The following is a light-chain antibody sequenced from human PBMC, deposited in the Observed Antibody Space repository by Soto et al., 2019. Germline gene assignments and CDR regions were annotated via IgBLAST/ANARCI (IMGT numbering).Light chain of an antibody. Sequence: DIQMTQSPSSLSASVGDRVTITCRTSQSIASYLNWYQQKPRKAPNLLMFAASSLQSGVPSRFSGSGSGTDFTLTISSLQPGDFATYYCQQTYSTPWTFDQGTKVEIK. CDR3: QQTYSTPWT. J-gene: IGKJ1*01. V-gene: IGKV1-39*01. CDR1: QSIASY. CDR2: AAS.